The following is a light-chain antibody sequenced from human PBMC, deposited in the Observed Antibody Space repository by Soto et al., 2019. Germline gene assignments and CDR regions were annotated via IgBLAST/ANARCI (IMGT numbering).Light chain of an antibody. CDR1: GSDVGSYNL. V-gene: IGLV2-23*01. Sequence: QSVLTQPASVSGSPGQSITISCTGTGSDVGSYNLVSWYQHHPGKAPKLMIYEDNKRPSGVSNRFSGSKSGNTASLTISGLQAEDEADYYCCSYARSGVFGGGTKVTVL. J-gene: IGLJ2*01. CDR2: EDN. CDR3: CSYARSGV.